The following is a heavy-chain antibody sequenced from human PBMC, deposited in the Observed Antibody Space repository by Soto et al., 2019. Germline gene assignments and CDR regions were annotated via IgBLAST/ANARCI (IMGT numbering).Heavy chain of an antibody. Sequence: GGSLRLSCAASGFTFSSYWMSWVRQAPGKGLEWVANIKQDGSEKYYVDSVKGRFTISRDNAKNSLYLQMNSLRAEDTAVYYCASVISKSWFDPLGQGTLVTVSS. D-gene: IGHD2-15*01. V-gene: IGHV3-7*01. CDR1: GFTFSSYW. CDR2: IKQDGSEK. J-gene: IGHJ5*02. CDR3: ASVISKSWFDP.